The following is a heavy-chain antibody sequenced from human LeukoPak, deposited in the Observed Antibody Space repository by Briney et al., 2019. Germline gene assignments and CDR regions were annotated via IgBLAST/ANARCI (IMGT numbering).Heavy chain of an antibody. J-gene: IGHJ3*02. D-gene: IGHD3-10*01. CDR2: TYYRSKWYN. CDR3: ARQFRNGLDI. CDR1: GDSVFSNSAT. Sequence: SQTLSLTCAISGDSVFSNSATWNWIRQSPSRGLEWLGRTYYRSKWYNDYAVSVKSRITINPDTSKNQLPLQLNSVTPEDTAVYYCARQFRNGLDIWGQGTMVTVSS. V-gene: IGHV6-1*01.